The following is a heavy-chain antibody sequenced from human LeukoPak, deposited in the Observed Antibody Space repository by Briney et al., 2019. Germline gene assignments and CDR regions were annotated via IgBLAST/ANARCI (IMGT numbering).Heavy chain of an antibody. CDR2: IYYSGST. J-gene: IGHJ6*02. V-gene: IGHV4-30-4*01. CDR1: GGSISSGDYY. D-gene: IGHD3-22*01. CDR3: ARDGSGYVNYYYYGMGV. Sequence: SQTLSLTCTVSGGSISSGDYYWSWIRQPPGKGLEWIGYIYYSGSTYYNPSLKSRVTISVDTSKNQFSLKLSSVTAADTAVYYCARDGSGYVNYYYYGMGVWGQGTTVTVSS.